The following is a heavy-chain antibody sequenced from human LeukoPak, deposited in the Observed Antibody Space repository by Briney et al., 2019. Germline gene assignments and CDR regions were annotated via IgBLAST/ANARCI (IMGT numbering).Heavy chain of an antibody. D-gene: IGHD3-10*01. CDR2: ITGSGGGR. J-gene: IGHJ2*01. Sequence: GGSLRLSCAASGFTFSDYYMSWIRQAPGKGLEWVSGITGSGGGRYYADSVKGRFTISRDNSKNTLYLQMNSLRVEDTAVYYCTSSLLWFGETWYFDLWGRGTLVTVSS. V-gene: IGHV3-23*01. CDR1: GFTFSDYY. CDR3: TSSLLWFGETWYFDL.